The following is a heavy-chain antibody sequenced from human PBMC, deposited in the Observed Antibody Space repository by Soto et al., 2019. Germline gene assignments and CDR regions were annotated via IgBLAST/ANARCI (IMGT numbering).Heavy chain of an antibody. CDR1: GGTFSSYA. Sequence: GASIKVSRKASGGTFSSYAFSWGRQAPGQGLEWMGGIIPIFGTANYAQKFQGRVTITADESTSTAYMELSSLRSEDTAVYYCAWAYSYEGYFDYWGQGTLVTVSS. CDR2: IIPIFGTA. V-gene: IGHV1-69*01. J-gene: IGHJ4*02. D-gene: IGHD5-18*01. CDR3: AWAYSYEGYFDY.